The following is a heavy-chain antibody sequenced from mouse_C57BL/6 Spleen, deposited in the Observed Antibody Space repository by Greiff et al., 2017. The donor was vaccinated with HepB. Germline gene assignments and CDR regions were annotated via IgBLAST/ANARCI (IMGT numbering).Heavy chain of an antibody. D-gene: IGHD1-1*01. Sequence: VQLQQSGAELARPGASVKMSCKASGYTFTSYTMHWVKQRPGQGLEWIGYINPSSGYTKYNQKFKDKATLTADKSSSTAYMQLSSLTSEDSAVYYCARAFYYYGSSYDWYFDVWGTGTTVTVSS. J-gene: IGHJ1*03. V-gene: IGHV1-4*01. CDR2: INPSSGYT. CDR3: ARAFYYYGSSYDWYFDV. CDR1: GYTFTSYT.